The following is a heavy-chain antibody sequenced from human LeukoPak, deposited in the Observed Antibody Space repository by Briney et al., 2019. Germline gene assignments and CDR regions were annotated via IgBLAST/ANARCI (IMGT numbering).Heavy chain of an antibody. J-gene: IGHJ1*01. CDR2: ISGSGGST. V-gene: IGHV3-23*01. Sequence: GGSLRLSCAASGFSFSNYAMNWVRQAPGKGLEWVSVISGSGGSTYYADSVKGRFTISRDNSKSTLYLEMNSLRAEDTAVYYCAKEHYDSSGYYYRYFQHWGQGTLVSVSS. D-gene: IGHD3-22*01. CDR3: AKEHYDSSGYYYRYFQH. CDR1: GFSFSNYA.